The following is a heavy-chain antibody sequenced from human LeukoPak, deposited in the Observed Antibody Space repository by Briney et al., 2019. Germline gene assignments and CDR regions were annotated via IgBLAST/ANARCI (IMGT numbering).Heavy chain of an antibody. D-gene: IGHD1-26*01. Sequence: GASVKVSCKASGYTFTSYDINWVRQATGQGLEWMGWMNPNSGNTGYAQKFQGRVTMTRNTSISTAYMELSSLRSEDTAVYYCARVPSRRNSRPRGNYYYMEVWGKGTTVTVSS. CDR3: ARVPSRRNSRPRGNYYYMEV. J-gene: IGHJ6*03. CDR1: GYTFTSYD. CDR2: MNPNSGNT. V-gene: IGHV1-8*01.